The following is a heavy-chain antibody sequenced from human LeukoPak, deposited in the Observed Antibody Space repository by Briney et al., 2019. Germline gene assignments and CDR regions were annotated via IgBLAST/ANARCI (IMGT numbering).Heavy chain of an antibody. J-gene: IGHJ6*02. D-gene: IGHD6-19*01. Sequence: GGSLRLSCAASGFTFDDYAMHWVRQAPGKGLEWVSGINWNSGSIGYADSVEGRFTISRDNAKNSLYLQMSSLRAEDTALYYCAKDSSSGGFYGMDVWGQGTTVTVSS. CDR2: INWNSGSI. CDR1: GFTFDDYA. CDR3: AKDSSSGGFYGMDV. V-gene: IGHV3-9*01.